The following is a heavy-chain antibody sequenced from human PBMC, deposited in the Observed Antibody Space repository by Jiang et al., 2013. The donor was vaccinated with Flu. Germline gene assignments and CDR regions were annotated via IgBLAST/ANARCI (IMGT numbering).Heavy chain of an antibody. D-gene: IGHD1-1*01. J-gene: IGHJ4*02. CDR2: IYSSGST. CDR1: GGSVSITSYY. CDR3: ATHPTGTHLFDS. V-gene: IGHV4-39*01. Sequence: SGPGLVKPSETLSLTCNVSGGSVSITSYYWGWIRQPPGKGLEWIGSIYSSGSTYYKPSLKSRVTISLDTSKDQFSLKMTSMTAADTALYYCATHPTGTHLFDSWGQGTLVTVSA.